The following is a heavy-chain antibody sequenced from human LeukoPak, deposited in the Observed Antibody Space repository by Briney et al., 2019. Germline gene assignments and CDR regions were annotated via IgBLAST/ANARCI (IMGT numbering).Heavy chain of an antibody. CDR1: GGSFSGYY. J-gene: IGHJ4*02. V-gene: IGHV4-34*01. Sequence: SETLSLTCAVYGGSFSGYYWSWIRQPPGKGLEWIGEINHSGSINYNPSLKSRVTISVDTSKNQFSLKLSSVTAADTAVYYCARGFYYLDYWGQGTLVTVSS. CDR2: INHSGSI. CDR3: ARGFYYLDY.